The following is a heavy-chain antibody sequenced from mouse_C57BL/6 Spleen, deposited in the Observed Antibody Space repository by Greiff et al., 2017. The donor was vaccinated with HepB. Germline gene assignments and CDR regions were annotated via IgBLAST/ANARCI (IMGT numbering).Heavy chain of an antibody. CDR2: IYPGDGDT. CDR3: ARSGYRRVDYAMDY. J-gene: IGHJ4*01. D-gene: IGHD3-2*02. CDR1: GYAFSSSW. Sequence: QVQLKQSGPELVKPGASVKISCKASGYAFSSSWMNWVKQRPGKGLEWIGRIYPGDGDTNYNGKFKGKATLTADKSSSTAYMQLSSPTSEDSAVYFCARSGYRRVDYAMDYWGQGTSVTVAS. V-gene: IGHV1-82*01.